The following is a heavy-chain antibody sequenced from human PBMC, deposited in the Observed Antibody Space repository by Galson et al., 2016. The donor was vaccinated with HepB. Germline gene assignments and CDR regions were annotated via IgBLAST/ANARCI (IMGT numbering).Heavy chain of an antibody. CDR3: ARGSQGFY. V-gene: IGHV3-74*01. Sequence: SLRLSCAASGFTFRNYWMHWVRQAPGKGLVWVARIDGVGGSITYAGSVKGRFTISRDNAKNTLYLETNSLRVEDTAVYYCARGSQGFYWGQGTLVTVSS. CDR2: IDGVGGSI. J-gene: IGHJ4*02. CDR1: GFTFRNYW.